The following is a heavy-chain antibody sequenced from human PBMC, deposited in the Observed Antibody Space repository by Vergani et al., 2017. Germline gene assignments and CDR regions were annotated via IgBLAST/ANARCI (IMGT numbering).Heavy chain of an antibody. J-gene: IGHJ5*02. V-gene: IGHV4-34*01. CDR2: VSHSGDT. D-gene: IGHD3-22*01. CDR3: ARRSSSYYFDI. Sequence: QVQLQQWGAGLLKPSETLSLSCAVYGGSFSGYYWGWIRQPPGKGLEWISSVSHSGDTYFNPSLKGRVYISMDTSKNYFFLTLSSVTAADTAMYYCARRSSSYYFDIWGQGVLITVSS. CDR1: GGSFSGYY.